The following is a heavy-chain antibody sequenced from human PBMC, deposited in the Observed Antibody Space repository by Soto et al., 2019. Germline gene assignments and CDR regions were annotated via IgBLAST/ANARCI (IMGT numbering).Heavy chain of an antibody. CDR1: GVTLTSFT. V-gene: IGHV1-69*18. CDR3: ARGWGEEAFDN. Sequence: QVQLVQSGAEVKKPGSSVTVSCTASGVTLTSFTIYWVRQAPGQGFEWMGSFIPRSDKINYAQKFQGRVTLSEDESSNTAYLELSSLTSEDTAVYYCARGWGEEAFDNWGQGTLVTMSS. J-gene: IGHJ3*02. D-gene: IGHD3-10*01. CDR2: FIPRSDKI.